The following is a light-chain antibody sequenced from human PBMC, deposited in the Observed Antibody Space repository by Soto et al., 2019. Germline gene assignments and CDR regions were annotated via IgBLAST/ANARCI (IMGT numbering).Light chain of an antibody. J-gene: IGLJ1*01. Sequence: QAVVTQPPSASGTPGQRVTISCSGSSSNIGSNTVHWYQQLPGAAPKLLIYSNSQRPSGVPDRFSGSKSGTSASLAISGLQSEDEADFYCASWDDSLNGLYVFGTGTKLTVL. CDR1: SSNIGSNT. CDR3: ASWDDSLNGLYV. V-gene: IGLV1-44*01. CDR2: SNS.